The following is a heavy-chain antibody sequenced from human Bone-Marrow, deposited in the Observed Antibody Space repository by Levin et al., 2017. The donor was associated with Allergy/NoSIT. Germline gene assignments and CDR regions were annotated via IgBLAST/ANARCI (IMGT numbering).Heavy chain of an antibody. Sequence: KISCQASGFTFTSSAVQWVRQARGQRLEWIGWIVVGSGNTNYAQKFQERVTITRDMSTSTAYMELSSLRSEDTAVYYCAAVTPYLYARRYYFDYWGQGTLVTVSS. CDR1: GFTFTSSA. CDR3: AAVTPYLYARRYYFDY. D-gene: IGHD2-8*01. CDR2: IVVGSGNT. J-gene: IGHJ4*02. V-gene: IGHV1-58*01.